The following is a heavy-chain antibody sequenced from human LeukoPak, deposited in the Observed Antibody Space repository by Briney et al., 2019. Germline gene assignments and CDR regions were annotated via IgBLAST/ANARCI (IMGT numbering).Heavy chain of an antibody. V-gene: IGHV3-74*01. CDR1: GFTFSSYW. J-gene: IGHJ4*02. CDR3: ASGREAYDSSGYYTGY. D-gene: IGHD3-22*01. Sequence: PGGSLRLSCAASGFTFSSYWMHWVRQAPGKGLVWVSRINSDGSSTSYADSVKGRFTISRDNAKNTLYLQMNSLRAEDTAVYYCASGREAYDSSGYYTGYWGQGTLVTVSS. CDR2: INSDGSST.